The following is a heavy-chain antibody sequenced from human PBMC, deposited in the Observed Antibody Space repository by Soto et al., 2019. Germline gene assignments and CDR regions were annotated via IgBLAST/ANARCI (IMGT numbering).Heavy chain of an antibody. Sequence: GSLRLSCAASGFTFSSYAMHWVRQAPGKGLEWVAVISYDGSNKYYADSVKGRFTISRDNSKNTLYLQMNSLRAEDTAVYYCARDGTYYDFWSGYYYYSESSDAFDIWGQGTMVTVSS. CDR3: ARDGTYYDFWSGYYYYSESSDAFDI. J-gene: IGHJ3*02. CDR1: GFTFSSYA. V-gene: IGHV3-30-3*01. D-gene: IGHD3-3*01. CDR2: ISYDGSNK.